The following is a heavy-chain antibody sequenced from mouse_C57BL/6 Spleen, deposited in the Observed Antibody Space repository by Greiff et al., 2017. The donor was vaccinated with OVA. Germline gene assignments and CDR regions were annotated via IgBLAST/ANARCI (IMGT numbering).Heavy chain of an antibody. CDR3: ARDGDYCGLDGYFDV. J-gene: IGHJ1*03. D-gene: IGHD1-2*01. CDR1: GFTFSGFY. CDR2: SRNNANDYTT. Sequence: EVMLVESGGGLVQSGRSLRLSCATSGFTFSGFYMEWVRQAPGKGLEWIAASRNNANDYTTEYSASVKGRFIVARDTSQSILYLQMNDLRAEDTAIYYGARDGDYCGLDGYFDVWGTGTTVTVSS. V-gene: IGHV7-1*01.